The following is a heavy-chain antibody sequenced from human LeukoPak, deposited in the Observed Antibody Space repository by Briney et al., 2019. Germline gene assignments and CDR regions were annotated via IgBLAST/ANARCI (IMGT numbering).Heavy chain of an antibody. Sequence: GGSLRLSCAASGFTFSRYSLNWVRQAPGKGLERVSSITTSSSYIYYADSVKGRFTISRDNARNSLYLHMNNLRADDTAVYYCARDNSVEDTAWWFDPWGQGTLVTVSS. V-gene: IGHV3-21*01. CDR2: ITTSSSYI. D-gene: IGHD4-23*01. CDR1: GFTFSRYS. J-gene: IGHJ5*02. CDR3: ARDNSVEDTAWWFDP.